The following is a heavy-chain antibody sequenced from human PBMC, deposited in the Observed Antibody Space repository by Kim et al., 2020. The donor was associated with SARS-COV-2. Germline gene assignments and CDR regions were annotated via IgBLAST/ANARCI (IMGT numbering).Heavy chain of an antibody. V-gene: IGHV3-30*04. D-gene: IGHD3-10*01. CDR1: GFTFSSYA. CDR3: ARGRGFGEPPGH. Sequence: GGSLRLSCAASGFTFSSYAMHWVRQAPGKGLEWVAVILYDGSNKYYADSVKGRFTISRDNSKNTLYLQMNSLRAEDTAVYYCARGRGFGEPPGHWGQGTLVTVSS. J-gene: IGHJ4*02. CDR2: ILYDGSNK.